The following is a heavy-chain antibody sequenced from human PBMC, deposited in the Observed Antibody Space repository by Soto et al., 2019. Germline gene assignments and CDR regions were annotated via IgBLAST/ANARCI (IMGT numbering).Heavy chain of an antibody. Sequence: PGESLKISCAASGFTFSSYSMSWVRQAPGKGLEWVASIKQGGSEQEYVDSVKGRFIISRDNAKNSLYLQMNRLRAEDTAVYYCARVWPYIVAFDYWGQGNLVTVSS. J-gene: IGHJ4*02. D-gene: IGHD5-12*01. V-gene: IGHV3-7*02. CDR2: IKQGGSEQ. CDR3: ARVWPYIVAFDY. CDR1: GFTFSSYS.